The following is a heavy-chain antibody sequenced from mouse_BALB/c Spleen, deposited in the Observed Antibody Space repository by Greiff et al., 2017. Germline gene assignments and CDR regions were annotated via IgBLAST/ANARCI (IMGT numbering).Heavy chain of an antibody. V-gene: IGHV5-6-3*01. Sequence: EVQLVESGGGLVQPGGSLKLSCAASGFTFSSYGMSWVRQTPDKRLELVATINSNGGSTYYPDSVKGRFTISRDNAKNTLYLQMSSLKSEDTAMYYCAREGWLDYWGQGTTLTVSS. CDR1: GFTFSSYG. CDR3: AREGWLDY. J-gene: IGHJ2*01. D-gene: IGHD2-3*01. CDR2: INSNGGST.